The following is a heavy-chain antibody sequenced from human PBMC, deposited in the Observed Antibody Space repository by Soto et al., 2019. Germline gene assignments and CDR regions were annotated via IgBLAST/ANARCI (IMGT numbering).Heavy chain of an antibody. Sequence: PSETLSLTCAVSGGSISSSSWWSWVRQPPGKGLEWIGEIYHSGSTNYNPSLKSRVTISVDKSKNQFSLKLSSVTAADTAVYYCARDMRDIVVVPAAMGYYYYGMDVWGQGTTVTVSS. CDR1: GGSISSSSW. CDR2: IYHSGST. CDR3: ARDMRDIVVVPAAMGYYYYGMDV. J-gene: IGHJ6*02. V-gene: IGHV4-4*02. D-gene: IGHD2-2*01.